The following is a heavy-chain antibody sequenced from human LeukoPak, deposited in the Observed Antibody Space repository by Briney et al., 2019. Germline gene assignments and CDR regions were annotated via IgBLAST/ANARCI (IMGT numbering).Heavy chain of an antibody. J-gene: IGHJ4*02. CDR3: AREPTSGREPTSGRPLDY. D-gene: IGHD5-12*01. Sequence: SETLSLTCTVSGGSISGYFWTWIRQPAGKGLEWIGRIYSSGSNNYNPSLKSRVTMSLDTSKNHFSLNLTSVTAADTAVYYCAREPTSGREPTSGRPLDYWGQGTLVAVSS. V-gene: IGHV4-4*07. CDR2: IYSSGSN. CDR1: GGSISGYF.